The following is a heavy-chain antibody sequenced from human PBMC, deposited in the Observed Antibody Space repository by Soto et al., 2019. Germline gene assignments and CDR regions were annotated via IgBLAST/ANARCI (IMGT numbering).Heavy chain of an antibody. D-gene: IGHD6-6*01. V-gene: IGHV3-30-3*01. CDR1: GFTFSSYA. J-gene: IGHJ3*02. CDR3: ARVLAQLVHEGDAFDI. Sequence: QVQLLESGGGVVQPGRSLRLSCAASGFTFSSYAMHWVRQAPGKGLEWVAVISYDGSNKYYADSVKGRFTISRDNSKNTLYLQMNSLRAEDTAVYYCARVLAQLVHEGDAFDIWGQGTMVTVSS. CDR2: ISYDGSNK.